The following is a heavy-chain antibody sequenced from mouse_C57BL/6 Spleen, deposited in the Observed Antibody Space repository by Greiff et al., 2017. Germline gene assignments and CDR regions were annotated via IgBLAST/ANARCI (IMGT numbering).Heavy chain of an antibody. CDR1: GYTFTSYT. Sequence: VQLQQSGAELARPGASVKMSCKASGYTFTSYTMHWVKQRPGQGLEWIGYINPSSGYTKYNQKFKDKATLTADKSSSTAYMQLSSLTSEDSAVYYGASYSNYFDYWGQGTTLTVSS. CDR3: ASYSNYFDY. D-gene: IGHD2-5*01. CDR2: INPSSGYT. J-gene: IGHJ2*01. V-gene: IGHV1-4*01.